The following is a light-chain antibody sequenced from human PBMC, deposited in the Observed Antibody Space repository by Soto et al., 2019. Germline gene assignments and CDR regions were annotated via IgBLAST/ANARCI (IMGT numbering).Light chain of an antibody. J-gene: IGKJ3*01. CDR2: AAS. V-gene: IGKV1-12*01. Sequence: DIQMTQSPSSVSASVGDRVTITCRASQGIDSWLAWYQQKPGKAPKLLIYAASNLQSGVPSRFSGSGSGIDFTLTISNLQPEDFATYYCQQTNRFPRTFGPGPKVDIK. CDR1: QGIDSW. CDR3: QQTNRFPRT.